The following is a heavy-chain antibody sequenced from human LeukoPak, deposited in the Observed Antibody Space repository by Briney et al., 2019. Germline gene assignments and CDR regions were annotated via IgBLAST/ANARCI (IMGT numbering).Heavy chain of an antibody. CDR3: AGTVTKTPRRPVFWYFDL. CDR1: GGSFSGYY. V-gene: IGHV4-34*01. J-gene: IGHJ2*01. Sequence: SETLSLTCAVYGGSFSGYYWSWIRQPPGKGLEWIGEINHSGSTNYNPSLKSRVTTSVDTSKNQFSLKLSSVTAADTAVYYCAGTVTKTPRRPVFWYFDLWGRGTLVTVSS. CDR2: INHSGST. D-gene: IGHD4-17*01.